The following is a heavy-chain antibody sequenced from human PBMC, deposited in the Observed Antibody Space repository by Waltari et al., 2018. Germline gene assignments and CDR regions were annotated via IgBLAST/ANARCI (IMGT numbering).Heavy chain of an antibody. Sequence: EVQLVESGGGLVQPGRSLSLSCLASRFPFDNYAMPWVRQAPGKGLEWVSGISWGSGDIGYADSVKGRFTISRDNAKNSLYLQMNSLTIEDTALYFCAKDMGGGFYYDYGMDVWGQGTTVTVSS. D-gene: IGHD3-16*01. V-gene: IGHV3-9*01. CDR2: ISWGSGDI. CDR3: AKDMGGGFYYDYGMDV. J-gene: IGHJ6*02. CDR1: RFPFDNYA.